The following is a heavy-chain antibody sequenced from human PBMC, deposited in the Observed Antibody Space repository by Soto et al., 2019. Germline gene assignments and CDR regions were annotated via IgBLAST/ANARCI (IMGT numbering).Heavy chain of an antibody. J-gene: IGHJ3*02. Sequence: PGGSLRLSCAASEFTFSDYIMNWVRQAPGKGLEWVSYISSTSSTIYYADSVKGRFTISRDNAKNSLYLQMNSLRAEDTAVYYCAREWEPDVFDIWGQGSMVTVSS. CDR2: ISSTSSTI. V-gene: IGHV3-48*01. D-gene: IGHD1-26*01. CDR1: EFTFSDYI. CDR3: AREWEPDVFDI.